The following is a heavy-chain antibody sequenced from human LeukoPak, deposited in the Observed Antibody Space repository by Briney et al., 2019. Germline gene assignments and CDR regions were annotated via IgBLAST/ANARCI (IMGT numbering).Heavy chain of an antibody. D-gene: IGHD3-22*01. J-gene: IGHJ4*02. Sequence: GESLKISCEGSGYSFSIYWIGWVRQMPGKGLEWMGIIYPGDSDTRYSPSFQGQVTISADKSISTAYLQWSSLKASDTAMYYCARAGWDYYDSSGYQADDYWGQGTLVTVSS. CDR1: GYSFSIYW. V-gene: IGHV5-51*01. CDR3: ARAGWDYYDSSGYQADDY. CDR2: IYPGDSDT.